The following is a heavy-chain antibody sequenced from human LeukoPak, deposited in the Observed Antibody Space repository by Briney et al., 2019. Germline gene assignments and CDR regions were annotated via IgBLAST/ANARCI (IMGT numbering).Heavy chain of an antibody. CDR3: VRHPSAGGGDFYGMDV. CDR1: ADSISNSSYY. J-gene: IGHJ6*02. D-gene: IGHD2-8*02. V-gene: IGHV4-39*01. Sequence: SETLSLTCTVSADSISNSSYYWGWIRQPPGKGLEWIGTIYYSGNTYYNPSLKSRVTISVDTSKNQFFLKLSSVTAADTALYYCVRHPSAGGGDFYGMDVWGQGTTVTVSS. CDR2: IYYSGNT.